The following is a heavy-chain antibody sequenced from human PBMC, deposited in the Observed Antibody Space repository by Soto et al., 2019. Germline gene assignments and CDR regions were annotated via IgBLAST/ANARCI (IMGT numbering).Heavy chain of an antibody. J-gene: IGHJ3*02. CDR2: MNPNSGNT. Sequence: QVQLVQSGAEVKRSGASVRISCKASGYTFNRHDINWVRQATGQGPEWIGWMNPNSGNTGYAQKFQGRVTMTRDSFITTAYMHLSSLTSEDTAIYYCAREGLYGSIQDNIFDIWGQGTMVSVSS. CDR3: AREGLYGSIQDNIFDI. CDR1: GYTFNRHD. D-gene: IGHD6-19*01. V-gene: IGHV1-8*01.